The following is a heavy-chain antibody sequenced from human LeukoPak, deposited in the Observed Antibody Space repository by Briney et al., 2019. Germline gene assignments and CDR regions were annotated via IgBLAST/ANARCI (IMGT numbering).Heavy chain of an antibody. CDR3: ARGRGYYDSSGYHGLNP. CDR2: ISSSSSYI. V-gene: IGHV3-21*01. CDR1: GFTFSSYS. D-gene: IGHD3-22*01. Sequence: GGSLRLSCAASGFTFSSYSMNWVRRAPGKGLEWVSSISSSSSYIYYADSVKGRFTISRDNAKNSLYLQMNSLRAEDTAVYYCARGRGYYDSSGYHGLNPWGQGTLVTVSS. J-gene: IGHJ5*02.